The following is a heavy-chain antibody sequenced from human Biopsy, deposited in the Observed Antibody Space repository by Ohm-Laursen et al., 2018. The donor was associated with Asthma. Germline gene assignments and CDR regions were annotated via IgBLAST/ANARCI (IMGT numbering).Heavy chain of an antibody. D-gene: IGHD3-10*01. CDR1: GYIFTSYW. Sequence: ESLKISCKASGYIFTSYWIGWVRQMPGKGLEWMGIIFPGDSDTIYSPSFHGQVTISLDKSISTAYLQWSSLKAWDTAIYYCARLAYGSGSFFDFWGQGTLVTVAS. J-gene: IGHJ4*02. CDR2: IFPGDSDT. V-gene: IGHV5-51*01. CDR3: ARLAYGSGSFFDF.